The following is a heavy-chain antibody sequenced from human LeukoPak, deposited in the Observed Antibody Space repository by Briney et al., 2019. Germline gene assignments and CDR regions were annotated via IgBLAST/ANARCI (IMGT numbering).Heavy chain of an antibody. CDR1: GFTFSSYG. V-gene: IGHV3-30*03. CDR3: ARDNLAAGEPYYFDY. Sequence: AGRSLRLSCAASGFTFSSYGMHWVRQAPGKGLEWVAVISYDGSNKYYADSVKGRFTISRDNSKNTLYLQMNSLRAEDTAVYYCARDNLAAGEPYYFDYWGQGTLVTVSS. J-gene: IGHJ4*02. CDR2: ISYDGSNK. D-gene: IGHD7-27*01.